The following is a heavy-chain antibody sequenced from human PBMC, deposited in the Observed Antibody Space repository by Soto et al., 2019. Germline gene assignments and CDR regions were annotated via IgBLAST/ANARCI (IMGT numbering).Heavy chain of an antibody. V-gene: IGHV3-33*01. J-gene: IGHJ6*03. D-gene: IGHD2-2*01. CDR3: ARDPGGYCSSTSCYEDYYYYMDV. CDR2: IWYDGSNK. CDR1: GFTFSSYG. Sequence: QVQLVESGGGVVQPGRSLRLSCAASGFTFSSYGMHWVRQAPGKGLEWVAVIWYDGSNKYYADSVKGRFTISRDNSKNTLYLQMNSLRAEDTAVYYCARDPGGYCSSTSCYEDYYYYMDVWGKGTTVTVSS.